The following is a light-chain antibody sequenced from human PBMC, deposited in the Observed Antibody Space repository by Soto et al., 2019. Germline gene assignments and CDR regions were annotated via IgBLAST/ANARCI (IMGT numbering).Light chain of an antibody. Sequence: QSALTQPASVSGSPGQSITISCTGTSSDIGYSQYVSWYQQHPGKAPKLIIFEVYNRPSGTSDRFSGSKSGNTASLTISGFQAEDEAYYYCNSYTRSTTLQFGGGTKVTVL. CDR1: SSDIGYSQY. J-gene: IGLJ2*01. CDR2: EVY. CDR3: NSYTRSTTLQ. V-gene: IGLV2-14*01.